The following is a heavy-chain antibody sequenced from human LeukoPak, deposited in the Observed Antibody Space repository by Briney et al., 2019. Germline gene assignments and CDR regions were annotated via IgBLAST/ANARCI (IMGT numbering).Heavy chain of an antibody. V-gene: IGHV4-34*01. J-gene: IGHJ6*03. CDR2: INHSGST. Sequence: SETLSLTCTVSGGSISSYYWSWIRQPAGKGLEWIGEINHSGSTNYNPSLKSRVTISVDTSKNQFSLKLSSVTAADTAVYYCARILVVVTASGLMDVWGKGTTVTISS. CDR1: GGSISSYY. D-gene: IGHD2-21*02. CDR3: ARILVVVTASGLMDV.